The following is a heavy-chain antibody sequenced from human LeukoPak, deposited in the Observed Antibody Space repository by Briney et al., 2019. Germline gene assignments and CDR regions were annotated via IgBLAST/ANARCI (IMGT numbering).Heavy chain of an antibody. CDR3: ARGATLQWLVPWFDP. V-gene: IGHV4-39*01. D-gene: IGHD6-19*01. J-gene: IGHJ5*02. CDR2: IFYVGST. Sequence: SSETLSLTCTVSGASITSSGYYWGWIRQPPGKGLEWIGTIFYVGSTYYNPSLKSRVTISVDTSKNQFSLKLSSVTAADTAVYYCARGATLQWLVPWFDPWGQGTLVTVSS. CDR1: GASITSSGYY.